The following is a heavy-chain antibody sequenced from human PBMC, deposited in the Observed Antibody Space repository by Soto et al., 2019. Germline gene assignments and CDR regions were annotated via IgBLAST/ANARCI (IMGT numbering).Heavy chain of an antibody. D-gene: IGHD6-19*01. V-gene: IGHV4-39*01. CDR1: GGSISSSSYY. CDR3: ARHASDGTQWLSYFDY. Sequence: QLQLQESGPGLVKPSETLSLTCTVSGGSISSSSYYWGWIRQPPGKGLEWIGSIYYSGSTYYNPSLKSRVTISVDTSKNQFSLKLSSVTAADTAVYYCARHASDGTQWLSYFDYWGQGTLVTVSS. J-gene: IGHJ4*02. CDR2: IYYSGST.